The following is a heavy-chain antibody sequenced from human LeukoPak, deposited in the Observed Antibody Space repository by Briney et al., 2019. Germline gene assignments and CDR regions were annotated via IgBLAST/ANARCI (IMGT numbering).Heavy chain of an antibody. CDR2: ISWNSGSI. CDR1: GFTFDDYA. CDR3: ARGAALFDY. Sequence: SLRLSCAASGFTFDDYAMHWVRQAPGKGLEWVSGISWNSGSIGYADSVKGRFTISRDNAKNSLYLQMNSLRAEDTAVYYCARGAALFDYWGQGTLVTVSS. J-gene: IGHJ4*02. D-gene: IGHD6-6*01. V-gene: IGHV3-9*01.